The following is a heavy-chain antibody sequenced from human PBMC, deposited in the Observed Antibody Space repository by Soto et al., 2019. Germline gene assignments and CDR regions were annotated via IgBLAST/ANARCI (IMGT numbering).Heavy chain of an antibody. V-gene: IGHV3-74*01. J-gene: IGHJ5*02. CDR1: GFTFSNYF. CDR3: ARTYVPGIAGFDP. CDR2: MSGDGKTI. D-gene: IGHD1-1*01. Sequence: QPGGSLRLSCAASGFTFSNYFMHWVRQVPGEGLVWVSRMSGDGKTISYADSVKGRFTISRDNAKNTLYLQMNSLRVEDTAVYYCARTYVPGIAGFDPWGQGTLVTSPQ.